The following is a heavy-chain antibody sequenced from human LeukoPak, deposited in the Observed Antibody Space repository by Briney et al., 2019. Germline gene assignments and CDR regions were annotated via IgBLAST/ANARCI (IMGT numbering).Heavy chain of an antibody. CDR2: IWYDGSNK. CDR1: GFTFSSYA. J-gene: IGHJ3*02. CDR3: ARGLRAYSSSWNRAFDI. V-gene: IGHV3-33*08. Sequence: PGGSLRLSCAASGFTFSSYAMHWVRQAPGKGLEWVAVIWYDGSNKYYADSVKGRFTISRDNSKNTLYLQMNSLRAEDTAVYYCARGLRAYSSSWNRAFDIWGQGTMVTVSS. D-gene: IGHD6-13*01.